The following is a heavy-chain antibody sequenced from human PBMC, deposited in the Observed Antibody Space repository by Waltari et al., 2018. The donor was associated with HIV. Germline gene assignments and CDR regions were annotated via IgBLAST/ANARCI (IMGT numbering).Heavy chain of an antibody. V-gene: IGHV3-30*01. CDR1: GLSFSNYA. CDR3: ATDSSSGYNYPDY. D-gene: IGHD3-22*01. J-gene: IGHJ4*02. Sequence: QVQLVESGGGVVQPGRSLRLSCAAVGLSFSNYAMHWVRQAPGKGLEWVAALSDDGSNKYYLDSVKGRFSISRDNSKNKLYLQMNSLRGEDTAVYYCATDSSSGYNYPDYWGQGTLVTVSS. CDR2: LSDDGSNK.